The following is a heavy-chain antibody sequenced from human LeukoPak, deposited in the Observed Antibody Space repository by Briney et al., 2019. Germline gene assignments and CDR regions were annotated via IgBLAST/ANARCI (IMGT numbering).Heavy chain of an antibody. J-gene: IGHJ6*03. D-gene: IGHD3-10*01. Sequence: ASVKVSCKASGYTFTSYGISWVRQAPGQGLEWMGWISAYNGNTNYAQKLQGRVTMTTDTSTSTAYMGLRSLRSEDTAVYYCATSRGKGYYYGSGPRGYYYMDVWGKGTTVTVSS. CDR3: ATSRGKGYYYGSGPRGYYYMDV. CDR2: ISAYNGNT. CDR1: GYTFTSYG. V-gene: IGHV1-18*01.